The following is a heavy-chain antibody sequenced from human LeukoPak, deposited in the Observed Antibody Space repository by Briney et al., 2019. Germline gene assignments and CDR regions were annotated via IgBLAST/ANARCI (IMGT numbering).Heavy chain of an antibody. CDR3: ARGPYYYDSSGQNEYFQH. CDR1: GYTFTGYY. D-gene: IGHD3-22*01. CDR2: INPNSGGT. V-gene: IGHV1-2*02. J-gene: IGHJ1*01. Sequence: ASVKVSRXASGYTFTGYYMHWVRQAPGQGLEWMGWINPNSGGTNYAQKFQGRVTMTRDTSISTAYMELSRLRSDDTAVYYCARGPYYYDSSGQNEYFQHWGQGTLVTVSS.